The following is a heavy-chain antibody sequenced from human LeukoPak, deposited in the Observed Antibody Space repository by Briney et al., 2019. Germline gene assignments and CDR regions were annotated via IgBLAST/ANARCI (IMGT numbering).Heavy chain of an antibody. CDR1: GGSFSTYA. J-gene: IGHJ4*02. CDR3: ARDRGGGFDLAFFDH. CDR2: LVPVLGMS. Sequence: ASVKVSCKSSGGSFSTYAVNWVRQAPGQGLEWMGRLVPVLGMSHYAPGFQGRVTLTADRSTNTAYMELDRLTSDDTAVYFCARDRGGGFDLAFFDHWGQGTLVTVSS. V-gene: IGHV1-69*04. D-gene: IGHD5-12*01.